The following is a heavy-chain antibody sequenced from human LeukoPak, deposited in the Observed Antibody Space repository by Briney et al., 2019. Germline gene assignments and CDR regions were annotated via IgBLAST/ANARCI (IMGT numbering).Heavy chain of an antibody. CDR3: ARDLQDYYGSGSYYDH. CDR1: GFTFSNYN. Sequence: GGSLRLSCAASGFTFSNYNMNWVRQAPGKVLEWVSSISSSSSYIYYADSVKGRFTISRDNAKNSLYLQMNSLRAEDTAVYYCARDLQDYYGSGSYYDHWGQGTLVTVSS. CDR2: ISSSSSYI. V-gene: IGHV3-21*01. J-gene: IGHJ5*02. D-gene: IGHD3-10*01.